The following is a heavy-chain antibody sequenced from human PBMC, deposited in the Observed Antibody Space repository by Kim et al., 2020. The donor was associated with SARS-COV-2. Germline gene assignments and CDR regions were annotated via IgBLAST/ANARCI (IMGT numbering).Heavy chain of an antibody. J-gene: IGHJ5*02. CDR2: TI. CDR3: TREWGNWFDP. D-gene: IGHD1-26*01. Sequence: TIYYAESVKGRFTISRDNAKNSLYLQMSSLRVEDTAVYYCTREWGNWFDPWGQGTLVTVSS. V-gene: IGHV3-48*03.